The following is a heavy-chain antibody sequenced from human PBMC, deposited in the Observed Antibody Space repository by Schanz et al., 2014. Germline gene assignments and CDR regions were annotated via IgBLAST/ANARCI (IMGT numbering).Heavy chain of an antibody. D-gene: IGHD2-2*01. Sequence: VQLVESGGGLVQPGGSLRLSCAASGFTFSDHYMDWVRQAPGKGLEWVAVISYDGSNKYYADSVKGRFTISRDNSKNTLYLHMNTLRSEDTAVYYCAKDSTHIDIVLVPTAIDYWGQGTLVTVSS. V-gene: IGHV3-30*18. CDR3: AKDSTHIDIVLVPTAIDY. J-gene: IGHJ4*02. CDR2: ISYDGSNK. CDR1: GFTFSDHY.